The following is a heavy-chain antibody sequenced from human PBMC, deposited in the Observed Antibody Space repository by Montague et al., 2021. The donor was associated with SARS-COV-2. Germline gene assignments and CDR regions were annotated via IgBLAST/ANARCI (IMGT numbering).Heavy chain of an antibody. CDR3: ARAQTILGVVSTSFDY. D-gene: IGHD3-3*01. J-gene: IGHJ4*02. Sequence: TLSLTCTVSGGSISSGGYYCSWIRQHPGKGLEWIGYIYYSGSTYYNPSLKSRVTISVDTSKNQFSLKLSSVTAADTAVYYCARAQTILGVVSTSFDYWGQGALATVSS. CDR2: IYYSGST. V-gene: IGHV4-31*03. CDR1: GGSISSGGYY.